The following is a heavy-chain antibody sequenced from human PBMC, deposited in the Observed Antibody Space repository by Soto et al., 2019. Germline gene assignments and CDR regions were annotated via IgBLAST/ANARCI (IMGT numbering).Heavy chain of an antibody. CDR3: TADLPAFIPQVDS. CDR1: GFTFSSAW. V-gene: IGHV3-15*07. D-gene: IGHD3-3*02. J-gene: IGHJ4*02. Sequence: EVHLVESGGGLMKPGESLRLSCAASGFTFSSAWFNWVRQAPGKGLEWVGRIKSQNDGGTTDYAAPVRDRFTISKDDSISTLYLQMNSLQTEDTGVYFCTADLPAFIPQVDSWGQGTLVTVSS. CDR2: IKSQNDGGTT.